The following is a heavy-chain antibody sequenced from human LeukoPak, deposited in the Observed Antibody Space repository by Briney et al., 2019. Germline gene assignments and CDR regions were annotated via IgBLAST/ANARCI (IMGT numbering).Heavy chain of an antibody. J-gene: IGHJ4*02. CDR3: AKDGFDYGDPTGFDY. V-gene: IGHV3-23*01. Sequence: SGGSLRLSGAASGFTFSSYAMSWVRQAPGKGLEWVSAISGSGGSTYYADSVKGRFTISRDNSKNTLYLQMNSLRAEDTAVYYCAKDGFDYGDPTGFDYWGQGTLVTVSS. D-gene: IGHD4-17*01. CDR2: ISGSGGST. CDR1: GFTFSSYA.